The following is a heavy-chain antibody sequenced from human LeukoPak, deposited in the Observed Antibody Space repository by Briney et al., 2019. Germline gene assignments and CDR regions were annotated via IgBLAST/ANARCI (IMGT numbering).Heavy chain of an antibody. D-gene: IGHD1-14*01. Sequence: SSETLSLTCTVSGGSISSYYWSWIRQPPGKGLEWIGYIYYSGSTNYNPSLKSRVTISVDTSKNQFSLKLSSVTAADTAVYYCARGRPYNVGLPPWFDPWGQGTLVTVSS. CDR2: IYYSGST. J-gene: IGHJ5*02. CDR3: ARGRPYNVGLPPWFDP. CDR1: GGSISSYY. V-gene: IGHV4-59*12.